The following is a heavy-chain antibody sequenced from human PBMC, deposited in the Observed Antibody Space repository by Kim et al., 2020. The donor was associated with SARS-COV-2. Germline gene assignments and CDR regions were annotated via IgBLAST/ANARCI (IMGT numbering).Heavy chain of an antibody. V-gene: IGHV3-11*01. CDR3: ARSGNGYNALGI. CDR1: GLSFSDSY. J-gene: IGHJ4*02. CDR2: ITTLGESI. D-gene: IGHD5-12*01. Sequence: GGSLRLSCAASGLSFSDSYMNLVRQAPGNWLERLLFITTLGESIFYADSLEGRFTISRDNAKNSLYLQMKYLRDEDTAVYYGARSGNGYNALGIWGQGVLVTVSS.